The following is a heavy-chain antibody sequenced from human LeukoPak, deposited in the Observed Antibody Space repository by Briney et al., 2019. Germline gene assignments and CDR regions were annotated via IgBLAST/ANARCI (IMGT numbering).Heavy chain of an antibody. CDR3: ARGQQLVPYFAY. CDR1: RGSLSSSNW. D-gene: IGHD6-13*01. J-gene: IGHJ4*02. CDR2: IYHSVST. Sequence: SETLSVTRAVSRGSLSSSNWWSGVRRLPGKGLGGIGEIYHSVSTNYNPSLKRGVTISVDKSKNQFSLKLSSVTDADTAVYYCARGQQLVPYFAYWGQGTLVTVSS. V-gene: IGHV4-4*02.